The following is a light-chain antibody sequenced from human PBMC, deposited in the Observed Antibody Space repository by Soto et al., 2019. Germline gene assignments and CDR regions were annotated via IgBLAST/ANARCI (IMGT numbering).Light chain of an antibody. CDR1: QSVSRY. CDR3: QQYGSSPRT. J-gene: IGKJ2*01. Sequence: EIVLTQSPGTLSLSPGERATLSCRASQSVSRYLVWYQQKPGQAPRLLIYDASSRATGIPDRFSGSGSGTDFTLTISSLEPEDFAVYYCQQYGSSPRTFGQGTKLEIK. CDR2: DAS. V-gene: IGKV3-20*01.